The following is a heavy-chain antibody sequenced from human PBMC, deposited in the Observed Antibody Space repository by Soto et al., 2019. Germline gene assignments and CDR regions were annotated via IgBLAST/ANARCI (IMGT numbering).Heavy chain of an antibody. CDR2: ISMSGDNS. D-gene: IGHD3-10*01. V-gene: IGHV3-23*01. CDR1: GFTFSSYA. Sequence: GGSLRLSCAASGFTFSSYAMSWVRQAPGRGLEWVAGISMSGDNSYYTDSVKGRFTISRDNSKSTLYLQMNNLRAEDTAVYYCADGGEWAFNFVYWGQGTLVTVSS. CDR3: ADGGEWAFNFVY. J-gene: IGHJ4*02.